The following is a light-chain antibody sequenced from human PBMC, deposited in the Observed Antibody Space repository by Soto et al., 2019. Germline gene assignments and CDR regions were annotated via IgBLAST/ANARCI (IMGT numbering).Light chain of an antibody. J-gene: IGLJ2*01. CDR1: SSDVGGYNY. CDR2: DVS. V-gene: IGLV2-14*01. Sequence: QSALTQPASVSGSPGPSITISCTGTSSDVGGYNYVSWYQQHPGKAPKLMIYDVSNRPSGVSNRFSGSKSGNTASLTISGLQAEDAADYYCSSYTSSSTLVVFGGGTKLTVL. CDR3: SSYTSSSTLVV.